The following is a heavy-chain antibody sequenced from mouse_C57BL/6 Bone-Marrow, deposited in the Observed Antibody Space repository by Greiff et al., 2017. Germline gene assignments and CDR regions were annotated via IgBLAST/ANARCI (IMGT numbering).Heavy chain of an antibody. Sequence: QVQLKQSGPELARPWDSVKISCQAFYTFFRRVHFAIRDTNYWMQWVKQRPGQGLEWIGAIYPGNGDPSYNQKFKGKETFTADKSSSTAYIQLSSLTSEDSSVYYCAYYYYGSRCYFDVWGTGTTVTVSS. J-gene: IGHJ1*03. D-gene: IGHD1-1*01. CDR3: SEDSSVYYCAYYYYGSRCYFDV. CDR1: YTFFRRVH. V-gene: IGHV1-87*01. CDR2: GQGLEWIG.